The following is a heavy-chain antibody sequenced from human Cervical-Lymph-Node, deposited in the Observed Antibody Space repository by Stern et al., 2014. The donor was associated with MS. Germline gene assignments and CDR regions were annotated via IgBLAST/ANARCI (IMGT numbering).Heavy chain of an antibody. CDR2: LHASGAT. D-gene: IGHD1-26*01. J-gene: IGHJ4*02. V-gene: IGHV4-61*02. CDR3: ARGHWELLGNNYFDS. Sequence: QMQLVQSGPGLVKPSQTLSLTCTVSGASISSGTSYWSWIRQPAGGGLEWIGRLHASGATYYNPSLKSRVPISGDTSKNQFPLTLNSVTAADTAVYYCARGHWELLGNNYFDSWGQGTLVTVSS. CDR1: GASISSGTSY.